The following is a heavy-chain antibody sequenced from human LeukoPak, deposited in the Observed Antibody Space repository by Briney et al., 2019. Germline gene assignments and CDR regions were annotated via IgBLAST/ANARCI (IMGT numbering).Heavy chain of an antibody. CDR2: MSTITSTL. V-gene: IGHV3-48*01. CDR3: ARCFWVVSNSCYFDY. CDR1: GFTFSSYS. J-gene: IGHJ4*02. D-gene: IGHD2-2*01. Sequence: AESLRLSCAASGFTFSSYSMNWVRQAPGEGLEWVSYMSTITSTLYYADSVKGRFTISRDNAKNSLYLQMNSLRAEDTAVYYCARCFWVVSNSCYFDYWGQGTLVTVSS.